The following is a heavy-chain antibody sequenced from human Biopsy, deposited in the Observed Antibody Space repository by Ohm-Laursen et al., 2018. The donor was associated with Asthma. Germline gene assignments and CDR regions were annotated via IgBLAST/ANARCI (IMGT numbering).Heavy chain of an antibody. Sequence: GTLSLTCTVSGGSISNYYWSWIRQPPGKGLEWIGYIYYSGSTNYNPSLKSRVTISVDTSKNQFSLKLSSVTAADTAVYYCARGSSSRLSQWELLVSGGKRAHSYYGMDVWGQGTTVTVSS. CDR3: ARGSSSRLSQWELLVSGGKRAHSYYGMDV. CDR1: GGSISNYY. V-gene: IGHV4-59*01. CDR2: IYYSGST. D-gene: IGHD1-26*01. J-gene: IGHJ6*02.